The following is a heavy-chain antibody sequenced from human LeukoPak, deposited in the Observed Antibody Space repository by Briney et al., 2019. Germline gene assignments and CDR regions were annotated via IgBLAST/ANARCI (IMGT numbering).Heavy chain of an antibody. J-gene: IGHJ4*02. Sequence: GASVKVSCKASGYTFTGYYMHWLRQAPGQGLEWMGWINPNSGGTNYAQKFQGRVTMTRDTSISTAYMELSRLRSDDTAVYYCARDLTIFGVAQYYFDYWGQGTLVTVSS. CDR3: ARDLTIFGVAQYYFDY. D-gene: IGHD3-3*01. CDR2: INPNSGGT. CDR1: GYTFTGYY. V-gene: IGHV1-2*02.